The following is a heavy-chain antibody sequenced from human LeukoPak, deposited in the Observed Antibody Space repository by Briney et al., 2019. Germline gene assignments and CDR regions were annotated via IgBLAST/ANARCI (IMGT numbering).Heavy chain of an antibody. J-gene: IGHJ4*02. CDR3: ATSVI. CDR2: ISSSSSSI. CDR1: GFTFSSFN. D-gene: IGHD2-21*01. V-gene: IGHV3-48*02. Sequence: PGGSLRLSCAASGFTFSSFNMNWVCQAPGKGLEWVSYISSSSSSIYYADSARGRFTISRDNAKNSLYLQMNSLRDEDTAVYYCATSVIRGQGTLVTVSS.